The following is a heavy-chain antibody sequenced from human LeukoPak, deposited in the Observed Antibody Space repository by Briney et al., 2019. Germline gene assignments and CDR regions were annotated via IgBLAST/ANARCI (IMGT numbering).Heavy chain of an antibody. CDR2: ISSSGSTI. D-gene: IGHD3-9*01. Sequence: PGGSLRLSCAASGFTFSSYEMNWVRQAPGKGLEWVSYISSSGSTIYYADSVKGRFTISRDNAKNSLYLQMNSLRAEDTALYYCARGPGRVAVPATGSFDLWGQGTMVTVS. J-gene: IGHJ3*01. V-gene: IGHV3-48*03. CDR3: ARGPGRVAVPATGSFDL. CDR1: GFTFSSYE.